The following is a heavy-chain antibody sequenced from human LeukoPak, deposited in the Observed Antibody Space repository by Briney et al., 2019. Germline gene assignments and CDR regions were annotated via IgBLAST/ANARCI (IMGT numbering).Heavy chain of an antibody. CDR3: AGESWSNDVFDF. D-gene: IGHD1-26*01. V-gene: IGHV4-59*08. J-gene: IGHJ4*02. CDR2: IDDIGSV. Sequence: SQTLSLTCTVSSVSIITSSWSWIRQPPGEGLEWIGYIDDIGSVTYNPSLKGRVALSIDTSKNHFSLKVNAVSAADTAVYYCAGESWSNDVFDFWGQGTLVTVSS. CDR1: SVSIITSS.